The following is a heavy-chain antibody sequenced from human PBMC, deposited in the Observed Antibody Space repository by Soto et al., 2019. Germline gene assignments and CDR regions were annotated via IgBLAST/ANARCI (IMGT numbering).Heavy chain of an antibody. V-gene: IGHV4-39*01. CDR3: ARDFGSGSRYGSDV. CDR2: VYYSGSN. J-gene: IGHJ6*02. Sequence: PSETLSLTCTVAGGSISRIDYYWGWIRQPPGKGLEWIGSVYYSGSNYYHPSLRRRVTISVDTSKKQFSLRLSAVTAADTAVYYCARDFGSGSRYGSDVWGQGTMVTVSS. D-gene: IGHD3-10*01. CDR1: GGSISRIDYY.